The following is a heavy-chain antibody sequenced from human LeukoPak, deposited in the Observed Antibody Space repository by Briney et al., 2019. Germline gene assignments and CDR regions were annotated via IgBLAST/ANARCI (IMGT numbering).Heavy chain of an antibody. D-gene: IGHD5-12*01. V-gene: IGHV4-39*01. Sequence: SETLSLTCTVSGGSISSSSYYWGWIRQPPGKGLEWIGSIYYSGSTYYNPSLKSRVTISVDTSKNQFSLKLSSVTAADTAVYYCARLHKRLRFQIDPWGQGTLVIVSS. CDR3: ARLHKRLRFQIDP. CDR1: GGSISSSSYY. CDR2: IYYSGST. J-gene: IGHJ5*02.